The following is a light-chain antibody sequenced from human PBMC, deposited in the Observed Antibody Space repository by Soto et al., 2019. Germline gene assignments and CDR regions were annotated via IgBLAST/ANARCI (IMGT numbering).Light chain of an antibody. J-gene: IGLJ3*02. V-gene: IGLV2-8*01. CDR3: SSYAGSNNLRM. CDR1: SSDVGGYDY. CDR2: EVN. Sequence: QSALTQPPSASGSPGQSVTISCAGTSSDVGGYDYVSWYQQHPGKAPKLIIYEVNKRPSGVPDRFSGSKSANMASLTVSGLQAEDEADYYCSSYAGSNNLRMFGGGTKVTVL.